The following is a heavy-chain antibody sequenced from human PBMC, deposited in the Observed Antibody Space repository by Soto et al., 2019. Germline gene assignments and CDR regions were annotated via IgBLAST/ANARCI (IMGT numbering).Heavy chain of an antibody. CDR2: INPSRGGT. J-gene: IGHJ3*01. CDR1: ADTFTSYY. D-gene: IGHD6-13*01. Sequence: QVQLVQSGAEVKKPGASVRVSCKASADTFTSYYVHWVRQAPGQGPEWMGMINPSRGGTDYAQKFQGRITITSHTSTTTVYMELSSLRSEETAIYSSTRSIITTAGTDAFDLWGQGTLVTVSS. CDR3: TRSIITTAGTDAFDL. V-gene: IGHV1-46*03.